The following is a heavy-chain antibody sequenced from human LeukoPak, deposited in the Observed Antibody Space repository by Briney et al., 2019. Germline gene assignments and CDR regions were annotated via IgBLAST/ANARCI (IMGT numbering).Heavy chain of an antibody. D-gene: IGHD1-20*01. V-gene: IGHV3-23*01. CDR3: AKAPYNWNYVYYMDV. Sequence: GGSLRLSCAASGFTFSSYAMSWVRQAPGKGPEWVSAISGSGGSTYYADSVKGRFTISRDNSKNTLYLQMNSLRAEDTAVYYCAKAPYNWNYVYYMDVWGKGTTVTVSS. CDR1: GFTFSSYA. CDR2: ISGSGGST. J-gene: IGHJ6*03.